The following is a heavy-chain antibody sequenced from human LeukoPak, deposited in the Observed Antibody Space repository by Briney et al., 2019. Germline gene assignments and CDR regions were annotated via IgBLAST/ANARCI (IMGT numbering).Heavy chain of an antibody. CDR1: GVTFRLYP. CDR3: AIYGWTSPPNWLDA. J-gene: IGHJ5*02. D-gene: IGHD3-10*01. CDR2: ISGGGIST. Sequence: GGSLRLSCEPSGVTFRLYPMSWGRQAPGKGLEWVSAISGGGISTYYADSVKGRFTISRDNSKNTLYLQMNSLRAEDTAVYYCAIYGWTSPPNWLDAWGQGTLVTVSS. V-gene: IGHV3-23*01.